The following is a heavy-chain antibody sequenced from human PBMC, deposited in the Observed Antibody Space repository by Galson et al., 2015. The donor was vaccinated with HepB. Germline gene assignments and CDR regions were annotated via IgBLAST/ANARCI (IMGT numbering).Heavy chain of an antibody. CDR3: ARIESDYDFWSCYPRGYYFDY. Sequence: LSLTCTVSGGSISSYYWSWIRQPPGGGLEGSGDIYYSGSTNYNPSLKSRVTISVDTSKNQFSLKLSSVTAADTAVYYCARIESDYDFWSCYPRGYYFDYWGQGTLVTVSS. D-gene: IGHD3-3*01. CDR1: GGSISSYY. V-gene: IGHV4-59*01. J-gene: IGHJ4*02. CDR2: IYYSGST.